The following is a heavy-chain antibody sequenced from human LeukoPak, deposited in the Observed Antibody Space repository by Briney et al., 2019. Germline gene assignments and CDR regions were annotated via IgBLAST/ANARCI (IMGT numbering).Heavy chain of an antibody. V-gene: IGHV3-48*01. CDR1: GFTLSSYG. CDR3: AKDDGWLYYNH. J-gene: IGHJ4*02. CDR2: ISSSSSTI. D-gene: IGHD3-22*01. Sequence: GGSLRLSCAASGFTLSSYGMTWVRQAPGKGLEWVSYISSSSSTIYYADSVKGRFTISRDNSKDTVSLQMHSLRAEDTATYYCAKDDGWLYYNHWGQGTLVTVSS.